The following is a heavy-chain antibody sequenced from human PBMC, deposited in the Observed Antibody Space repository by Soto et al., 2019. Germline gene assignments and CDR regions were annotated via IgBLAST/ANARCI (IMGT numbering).Heavy chain of an antibody. Sequence: EVQLVESGGGLVQPGRSLRLSCAASGFTYDDYDMHWVRQAPGQGLEWVSGISWYSGRTAYAASVKGRFTISRDNAKNSLYLQMNSLRAEDTALYHCAKGRGGSYGGGSFDYWGQGTLVTVSS. J-gene: IGHJ4*02. CDR2: ISWYSGRT. V-gene: IGHV3-9*01. CDR3: AKGRGGSYGGGSFDY. D-gene: IGHD1-26*01. CDR1: GFTYDDYD.